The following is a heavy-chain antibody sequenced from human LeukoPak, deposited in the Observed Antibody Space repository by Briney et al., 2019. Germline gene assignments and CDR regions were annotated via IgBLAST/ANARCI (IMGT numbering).Heavy chain of an antibody. CDR1: GGSISSYY. J-gene: IGHJ5*02. Sequence: SETLSLTCTVSGGSISSYYWSWLRQPPGKGLEWIGYIYYSGSTNYNPSLKSRVTISVDTSKNQFSLKLSSVTAADTAVYYCARDSRLLAGYNWFDPWDQGTLVTVSS. V-gene: IGHV4-59*01. CDR2: IYYSGST. CDR3: ARDSRLLAGYNWFDP. D-gene: IGHD3-22*01.